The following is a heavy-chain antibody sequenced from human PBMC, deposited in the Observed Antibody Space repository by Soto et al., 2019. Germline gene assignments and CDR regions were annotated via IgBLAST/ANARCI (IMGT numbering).Heavy chain of an antibody. Sequence: SETLSLTCTVSGGSISSSSYYWGWIRQPPGKGLEWIGSIYSSGSTYYNPSLKSRVTISVDTSKNQFSLKLSSVTAADTAVYYCARVWQPVAATAGVDVWGQGTTVTVSS. CDR3: ARVWQPVAATAGVDV. V-gene: IGHV4-39*01. CDR1: GGSISSSSYY. J-gene: IGHJ6*02. D-gene: IGHD2-15*01. CDR2: IYSSGST.